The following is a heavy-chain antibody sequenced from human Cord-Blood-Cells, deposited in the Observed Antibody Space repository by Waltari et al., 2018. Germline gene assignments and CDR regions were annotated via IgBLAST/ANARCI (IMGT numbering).Heavy chain of an antibody. D-gene: IGHD3-9*01. V-gene: IGHV4-34*01. CDR2: INHSGST. Sequence: QVQLQQWGAGLLKPSETLSLTCAVHGGSFSGYYWSCIRQPPGKGMEWIGEINHSGSTNYNPSLKSRVTISVDTSKNQFSLKRSSVTAADTAVYYCASGGAYYDILTGYYYWGQGTLVTVSS. CDR1: GGSFSGYY. J-gene: IGHJ4*02. CDR3: ASGGAYYDILTGYYY.